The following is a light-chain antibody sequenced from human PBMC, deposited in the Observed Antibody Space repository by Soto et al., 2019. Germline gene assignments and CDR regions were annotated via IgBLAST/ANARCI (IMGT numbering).Light chain of an antibody. J-gene: IGLJ1*01. V-gene: IGLV2-23*02. Sequence: ALTQPASVSGSPGQSITISCTGTSSDVGSYNLVSWYQQHPGKAPKLMIYEVSKRPSVVSNRFSGSNSGNTASLTVSGLQAEDEADYYCCSYAGSSTFYVFGTGTKVTVL. CDR2: EVS. CDR3: CSYAGSSTFYV. CDR1: SSDVGSYNL.